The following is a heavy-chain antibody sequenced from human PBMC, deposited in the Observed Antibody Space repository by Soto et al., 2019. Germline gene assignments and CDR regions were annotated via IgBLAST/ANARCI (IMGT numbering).Heavy chain of an antibody. V-gene: IGHV3-23*01. J-gene: IGHJ4*02. CDR1: GFTFSSYA. D-gene: IGHD4-17*01. Sequence: GWSLRLSCAASGFTFSSYAMSWVRQAPGKGLESVSAISGSGGSTYYADSVKGRFTISRDNSKNTLYLQMNSLRAEDTAVYYCGGTRRPTVTSGLFDYSGQGTLVTVSS. CDR2: ISGSGGST. CDR3: GGTRRPTVTSGLFDY.